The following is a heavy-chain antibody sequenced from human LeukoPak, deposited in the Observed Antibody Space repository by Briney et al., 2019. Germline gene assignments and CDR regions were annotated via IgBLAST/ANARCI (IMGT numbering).Heavy chain of an antibody. CDR1: VFTFDVYA. CDR2: ISWNSGSI. D-gene: IGHD3-10*01. V-gene: IGHV3-9*01. Sequence: SLRLSCAASVFTFDVYAMLGVPHSPGKGLEGVSGISWNSGSIGYADSVKGRFTISRDKTKNSLYLKTKRLRAEDTTLYYCAKDVGESRFYFDYWGQGTLVTVSS. J-gene: IGHJ4*02. CDR3: AKDVGESRFYFDY.